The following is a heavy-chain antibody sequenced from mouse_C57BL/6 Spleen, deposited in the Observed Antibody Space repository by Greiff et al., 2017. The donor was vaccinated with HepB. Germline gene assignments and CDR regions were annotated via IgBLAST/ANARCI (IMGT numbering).Heavy chain of an antibody. Sequence: QVQLQQSGAELVRPGASVTLSCKASGYTFTDYEMHWVKQTPVHGLEWIGAIDPETGGTAYNQKFKGKAILTADKSSSTAYMELRSLTSEDSAVYYCTRNYGNPPGFAYWGQGTLVTVSA. CDR3: TRNYGNPPGFAY. CDR1: GYTFTDYE. V-gene: IGHV1-15*01. CDR2: IDPETGGT. D-gene: IGHD2-1*01. J-gene: IGHJ3*01.